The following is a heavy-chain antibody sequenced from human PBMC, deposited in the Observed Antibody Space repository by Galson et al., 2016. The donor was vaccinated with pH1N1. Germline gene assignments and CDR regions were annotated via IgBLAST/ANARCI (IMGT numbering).Heavy chain of an antibody. Sequence: TVSGGSINSGSYYWSWIRQPPGKGLEWIGYIYDSGSTRYNPSLKSRVTISEDTSKNQFSLKLSSVSAADTAVYYCAGGGGGVAFHVWGQGTMVSVSS. J-gene: IGHJ3*01. CDR3: AGGGGGVAFHV. CDR1: GGSINSGSYY. CDR2: IYDSGST. V-gene: IGHV4-61*01. D-gene: IGHD2-8*02.